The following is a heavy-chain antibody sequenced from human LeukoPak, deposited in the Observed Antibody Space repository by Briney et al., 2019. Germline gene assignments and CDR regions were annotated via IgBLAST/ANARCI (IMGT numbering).Heavy chain of an antibody. Sequence: SETLSLTCAVYGGSFSGYYWSWIRQPPGKGLEWIGEINHSGSTNYNTSLKSLVSISVDTSKNHFSLKMRSVTAADTAVYYCAREKGLWFGDYYYYMDVWGKGTTVTISS. V-gene: IGHV4-34*01. D-gene: IGHD3-10*01. CDR2: INHSGST. J-gene: IGHJ6*03. CDR1: GGSFSGYY. CDR3: AREKGLWFGDYYYYMDV.